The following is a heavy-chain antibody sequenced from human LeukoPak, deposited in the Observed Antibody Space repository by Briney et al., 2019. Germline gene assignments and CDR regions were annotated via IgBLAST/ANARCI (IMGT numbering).Heavy chain of an antibody. V-gene: IGHV4-61*01. D-gene: IGHD2-15*01. CDR1: GGSVSSGSYY. J-gene: IGHJ4*02. CDR2: IYYSGST. Sequence: SETLSLTCTVSGGSVSSGSYYWSWIRQPPGKGLEWIAYIYYSGSTSYNPSLKSRVTISVDTSRNQFSLKLSSVTAADTAIYYCARGGYCSGPTCYSVDYWGQGTLVTVSS. CDR3: ARGGYCSGPTCYSVDY.